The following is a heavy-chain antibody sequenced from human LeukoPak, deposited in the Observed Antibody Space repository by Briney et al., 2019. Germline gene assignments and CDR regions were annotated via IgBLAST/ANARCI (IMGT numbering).Heavy chain of an antibody. CDR3: VSFYETY. J-gene: IGHJ4*02. CDR2: INSDGSWT. V-gene: IGHV3-74*01. D-gene: IGHD2/OR15-2a*01. Sequence: GGSLRLSCAASGNYWMHWVRQVPGKGLVWVSHINSDGSWTSYADSVKGRFTISKDNAENTVYLQMNSLRAEDTAVYYCVSFYETYWGRGTLVTVSS. CDR1: GNYW.